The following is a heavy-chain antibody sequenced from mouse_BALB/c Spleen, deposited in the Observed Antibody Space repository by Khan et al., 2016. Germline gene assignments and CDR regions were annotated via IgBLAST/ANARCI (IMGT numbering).Heavy chain of an antibody. V-gene: IGHV9-2-1*01. CDR3: APNWDGAMDY. Sequence: QIQLVQSGPELKKPGETVKISCKASGYTFTDYSMHWVKQAPGKGLKWMGWINTETGEPTYADDFKGRFAFSLETSASTAYLQINNLKNEETATYFCAPNWDGAMDYWGQGTSVTVSS. CDR2: INTETGEP. D-gene: IGHD4-1*01. J-gene: IGHJ4*01. CDR1: GYTFTDYS.